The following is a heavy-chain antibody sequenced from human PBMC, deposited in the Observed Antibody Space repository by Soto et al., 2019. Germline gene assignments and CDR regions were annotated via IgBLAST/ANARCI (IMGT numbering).Heavy chain of an antibody. Sequence: HVHLLQSGAEVKKPGASVKVSCMDSGYNFIAQNIHWVRQAPGLGLEWMGKINPNSGGSDYAHEFQGRVTVTRDTSISTVYMELTSLNSDDTAVYYCARERHLNSPSDAFDLWGQGPMVIVSS. CDR3: ARERHLNSPSDAFDL. J-gene: IGHJ3*01. CDR1: GYNFIAQN. V-gene: IGHV1-2*07. CDR2: INPNSGGS. D-gene: IGHD1-7*01.